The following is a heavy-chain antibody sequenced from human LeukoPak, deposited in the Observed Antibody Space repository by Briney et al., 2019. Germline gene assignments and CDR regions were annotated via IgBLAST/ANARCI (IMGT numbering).Heavy chain of an antibody. Sequence: SETLSLTCTVSGYSISSGYYWGWIRQPPGKGLEWIGSIYHSGSTYYNPSLKSRVTISVDTSKNQFSLKLSSVTAADTAVYYCASRRDFWSGSDRQYYYYMDVWGKGTTVTVSS. D-gene: IGHD3-3*01. CDR3: ASRRDFWSGSDRQYYYYMDV. CDR2: IYHSGST. CDR1: GYSISSGYY. J-gene: IGHJ6*03. V-gene: IGHV4-38-2*02.